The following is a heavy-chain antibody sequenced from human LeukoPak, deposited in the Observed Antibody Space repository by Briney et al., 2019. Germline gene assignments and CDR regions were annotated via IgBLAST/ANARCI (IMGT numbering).Heavy chain of an antibody. V-gene: IGHV3-74*01. D-gene: IGHD3-9*01. Sequence: PGGSLRLSCAASGFTFSSYWMHWVRQAPGKGLVWVSRINSEGSSTSYADSVKGRFTISRDNAKNTLYLQMNSLRAEDTALYYCQKTAYDILTGYYGYYFDYWGQGTLVTVSS. CDR3: QKTAYDILTGYYGYYFDY. CDR1: GFTFSSYW. CDR2: INSEGSST. J-gene: IGHJ4*02.